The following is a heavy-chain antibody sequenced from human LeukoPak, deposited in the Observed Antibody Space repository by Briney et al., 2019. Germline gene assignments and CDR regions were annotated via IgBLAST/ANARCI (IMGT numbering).Heavy chain of an antibody. V-gene: IGHV4-61*08. CDR1: GGSISSGGYY. CDR3: ARDRVVAATPRPYYYGMDV. D-gene: IGHD2-15*01. CDR2: IYYSGST. J-gene: IGHJ6*02. Sequence: SETLSLTCTVSGGSISSGGYYWSWIRQPPGKGLEWIGYIYYSGSTNYNPSLKSRVTISVDTSKNQFSLKLSSVTAADTAVYYCARDRVVAATPRPYYYGMDVWGQGTTVTVSS.